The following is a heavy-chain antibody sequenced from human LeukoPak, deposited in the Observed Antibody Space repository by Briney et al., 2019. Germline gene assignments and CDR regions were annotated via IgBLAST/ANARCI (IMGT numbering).Heavy chain of an antibody. J-gene: IGHJ4*02. D-gene: IGHD3-10*01. V-gene: IGHV4-4*07. CDR1: GGSINNYY. Sequence: SEILSLTCTVSGGSINNYYWSWIRQPAGRGLEYFGRIYSSGSTDYNPSLQSRVTMSVDTSKNQFSLKVRSVTAADTAVYYCARGQGSGDYWGQGTLVTASS. CDR2: IYSSGST. CDR3: ARGQGSGDY.